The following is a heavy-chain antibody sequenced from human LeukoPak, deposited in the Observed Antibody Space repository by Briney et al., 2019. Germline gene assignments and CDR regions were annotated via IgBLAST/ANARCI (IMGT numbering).Heavy chain of an antibody. CDR3: ARGLITMVRGVIIRWGIFDY. CDR2: IYTGGST. D-gene: IGHD3-10*01. V-gene: IGHV3-53*05. CDR1: GFTVSSNY. Sequence: PGGSLRLSCAASGFTVSSNYMTWVRQAPGKGLEWFSFIYTGGSTYYADFVKGRFTISRDNSKNTLYLQMNSLRAEDTAVYYCARGLITMVRGVIIRWGIFDYWGQGTLVTVSS. J-gene: IGHJ4*02.